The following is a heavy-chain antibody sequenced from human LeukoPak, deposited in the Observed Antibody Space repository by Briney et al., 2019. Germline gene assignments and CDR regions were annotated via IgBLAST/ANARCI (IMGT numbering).Heavy chain of an antibody. CDR2: ISAYSGNT. D-gene: IGHD2-21*02. CDR1: GYTFTNYG. CDR3: ARDAVSTVTAGGIDY. J-gene: IGHJ4*02. Sequence: ASVKVSCKASGYTFTNYGISWVRQAPGQGLEWMAWISAYSGNTEYAQKMQGRVTMTTDTSTSTAYMELRNLISDDSAVYFRARDAVSTVTAGGIDYWGQGTLVTVSS. V-gene: IGHV1-18*01.